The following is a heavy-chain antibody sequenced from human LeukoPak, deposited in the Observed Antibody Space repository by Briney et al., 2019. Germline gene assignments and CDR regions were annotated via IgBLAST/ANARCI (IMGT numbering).Heavy chain of an antibody. CDR2: GHYSGNT. V-gene: IGHV4-59*08. D-gene: IGHD2-8*01. J-gene: IGHJ4*02. CDR1: GTSTTSYY. Sequence: SETLSLTCTVSGTSTTSYYWNWIRQAPGQGPEWIGYGHYSGNTKYNPPLKSRVTISVDTSKNQFSLRLRSVTAADTAVYFCAKWASDNRAFDLWGQGTLVTVSS. CDR3: AKWASDNRAFDL.